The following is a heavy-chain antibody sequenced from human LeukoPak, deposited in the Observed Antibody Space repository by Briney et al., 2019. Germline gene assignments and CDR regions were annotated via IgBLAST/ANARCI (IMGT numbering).Heavy chain of an antibody. V-gene: IGHV5-51*01. D-gene: IGHD5-18*01. Sequence: GESLKISCKGSGYNFRTSWIGWVRQMPGKGLEWMGIIYPGDSDTRYSPSFQGQVTISVDRSVNTAYLQWSSLKASDTAMYFCVRHLSGYGFDYRVLDCWGQGTLVTVSS. CDR1: GYNFRTSW. CDR3: VRHLSGYGFDYRVLDC. CDR2: IYPGDSDT. J-gene: IGHJ4*02.